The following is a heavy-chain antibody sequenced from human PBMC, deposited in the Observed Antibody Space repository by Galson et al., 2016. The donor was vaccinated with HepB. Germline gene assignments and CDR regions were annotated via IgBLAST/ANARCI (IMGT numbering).Heavy chain of an antibody. CDR3: AKATSGSAYGSRYFQH. V-gene: IGHV3-9*01. CDR2: ISWSSGRI. J-gene: IGHJ1*01. CDR1: GFTFNDYA. D-gene: IGHD3-10*01. Sequence: SLRLSCAPSGFTFNDYAMHWVRQAPGKGLEWVSGISWSSGRIDYADSVKGRFTVSRDNAENSLYLQINSLRAEDTALYYCAKATSGSAYGSRYFQHWGQGTLVTVSS.